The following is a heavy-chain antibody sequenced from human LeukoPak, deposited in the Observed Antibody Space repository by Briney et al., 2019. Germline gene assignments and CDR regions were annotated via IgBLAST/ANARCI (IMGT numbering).Heavy chain of an antibody. CDR2: IYYSGAT. CDR3: ARFDITVVRRGKYYFDY. Sequence: SETLSLTCTVSGGSISNYYWSWIRQPPGKGLEWIGHIYYSGATKYNPSLKSRITISVDTSKNQFSLMLSSVTAADTAVYYCARFDITVVRRGKYYFDYWGQGTLVTVSS. CDR1: GGSISNYY. V-gene: IGHV4-59*08. D-gene: IGHD3-10*01. J-gene: IGHJ4*02.